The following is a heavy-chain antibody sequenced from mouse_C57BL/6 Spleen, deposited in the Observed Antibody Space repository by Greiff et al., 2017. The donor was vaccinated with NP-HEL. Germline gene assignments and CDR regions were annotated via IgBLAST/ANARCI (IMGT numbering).Heavy chain of an antibody. Sequence: VQLQQSGAELVKPGASVKLSCKASGYTFTSYWMHWVKQRPGQGLEWIGMIHPNSGSTNYNEKFKSKATLTVDKSSSTAYMQLSSLTSEESAVYYCARSGYYGSSYEGYAMDYWGQGTSVTVAS. D-gene: IGHD1-1*01. CDR1: GYTFTSYW. J-gene: IGHJ4*01. CDR3: ARSGYYGSSYEGYAMDY. CDR2: IHPNSGST. V-gene: IGHV1-64*01.